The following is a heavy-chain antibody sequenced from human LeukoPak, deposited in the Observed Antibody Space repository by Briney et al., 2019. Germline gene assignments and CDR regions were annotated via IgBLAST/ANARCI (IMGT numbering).Heavy chain of an antibody. D-gene: IGHD1-26*01. CDR2: IYNSGGGA. Sequence: PGGSLRLSCVASGFTFDDYAMNWVRQAPGKGLEWVSRIYNSGGGAAYVDSVRGRFSISRDNAKNSLYLQKNSMRDENMAVYYWSRVMVGDTIDYWGQGTLVTVSS. CDR1: GFTFDDYA. J-gene: IGHJ4*02. CDR3: SRVMVGDTIDY. V-gene: IGHV3-20*04.